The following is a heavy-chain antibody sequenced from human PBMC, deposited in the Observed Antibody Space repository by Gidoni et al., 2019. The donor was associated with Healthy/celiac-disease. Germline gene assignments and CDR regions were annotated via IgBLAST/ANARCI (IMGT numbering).Heavy chain of an antibody. D-gene: IGHD4-17*01. V-gene: IGHV3-30-3*01. CDR2: ISYDGSNK. CDR1: GFTFSSYA. CDR3: ARDPEGIDYGDMN. Sequence: QVQLVESGGGVVQPGRSLRLSCAASGFTFSSYAMHWVRQAPGKGLEWVAVISYDGSNKYYADSVKGRFTISRDNSKNTLYLQMNSLRAEDTAVYYCARDPEGIDYGDMNWGQGTLVTVSS. J-gene: IGHJ4*02.